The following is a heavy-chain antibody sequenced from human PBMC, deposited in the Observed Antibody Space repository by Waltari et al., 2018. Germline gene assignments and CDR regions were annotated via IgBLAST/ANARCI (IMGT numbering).Heavy chain of an antibody. CDR2: ISFDSRNH. CDR1: GLAFRTFA. D-gene: IGHD6-13*01. CDR3: AGWGNRGSGYFYYMDV. J-gene: IGHJ6*03. Sequence: QVHLVESGGGVVRPGSSLRLACTAPGLAFRTFALLWVRRAPGKGLEWVSFISFDSRNHYYADSVKGRVTISRDNSKNTLYLQMNSLRPEDTAVYYCAGWGNRGSGYFYYMDVWGKGTTVTVSS. V-gene: IGHV3-30*01.